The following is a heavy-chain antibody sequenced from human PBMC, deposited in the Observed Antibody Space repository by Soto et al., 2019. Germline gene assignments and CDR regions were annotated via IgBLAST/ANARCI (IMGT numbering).Heavy chain of an antibody. V-gene: IGHV4-34*01. CDR1: GGSFSGYY. Sequence: NPSETLSLTCAVYGGSFSGYYWNWIRQPPGKGLEWIGEINHSGSTNYNPSLKSRVTISVDTSKNQFSLKLSSVTAADTAVYYCARGLDYVVYWGQGTLVTVSS. CDR2: INHSGST. CDR3: ARGLDYVVY. J-gene: IGHJ4*02.